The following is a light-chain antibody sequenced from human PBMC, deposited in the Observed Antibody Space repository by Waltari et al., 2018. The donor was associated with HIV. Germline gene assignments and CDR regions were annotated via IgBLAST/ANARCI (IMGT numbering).Light chain of an antibody. CDR1: SSDVGCYNY. J-gene: IGLJ2*01. CDR3: SSYAGSNNYVV. Sequence: QSALPQPPSASWSPGQPVTIACTGTSSDVGCYNYSSRYQQYPGKAPKLMIYEVTKRPSGVPDRFSGSKSGNTAALTVSGLQAEDEADDYCSSYAGSNNYVVFGGGTRLTVL. V-gene: IGLV2-8*01. CDR2: EVT.